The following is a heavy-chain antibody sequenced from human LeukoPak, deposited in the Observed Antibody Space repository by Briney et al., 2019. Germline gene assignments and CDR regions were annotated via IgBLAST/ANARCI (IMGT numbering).Heavy chain of an antibody. V-gene: IGHV4-59*01. CDR3: AMHHYYDILTGYYIGWFDP. CDR1: GGSISSYY. D-gene: IGHD3-9*01. CDR2: IYYSGST. Sequence: SETLSLTCTVSGGSISSYYWSWIRQPPGKGLEWIGYIYYSGSTNYNPSLKSRVTISVDTSKNQFSLKLSSVTAADTAVYYCAMHHYYDILTGYYIGWFDPWGQGTLVTVFS. J-gene: IGHJ5*02.